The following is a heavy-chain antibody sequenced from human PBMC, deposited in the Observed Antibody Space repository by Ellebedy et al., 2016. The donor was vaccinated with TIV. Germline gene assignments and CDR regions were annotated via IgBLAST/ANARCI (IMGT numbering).Heavy chain of an antibody. CDR1: GFTLNNYA. CDR2: ITGDAATT. J-gene: IGHJ4*02. Sequence: PGGSLRLSCAASGFTLNNYAMTWIRQAAGAGLEWVSAITGDAATTYYADSVNGRFTISRDNSRNTLFLQMNSLRVEDTALYYCVKGASTGSWVTIEYWGQGALVTVSS. CDR3: VKGASTGSWVTIEY. V-gene: IGHV3-23*01. D-gene: IGHD6-13*01.